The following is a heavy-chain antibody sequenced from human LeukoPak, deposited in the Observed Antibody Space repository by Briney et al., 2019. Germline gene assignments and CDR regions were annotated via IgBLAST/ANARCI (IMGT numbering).Heavy chain of an antibody. J-gene: IGHJ4*02. D-gene: IGHD6-13*01. V-gene: IGHV3-23*01. CDR1: GGSISSGDYY. CDR2: IRGNGGST. CDR3: AKYAYSSSWEYYFDY. Sequence: PSETLSLTCTVSGGSISSGDYYWSWVRQAPRKGLEWVSGIRGNGGSTYYADSVKGRFTISRDNSRNTLYLQMNSLRAEDTAIYYCAKYAYSSSWEYYFDYWGQGTLVTVSS.